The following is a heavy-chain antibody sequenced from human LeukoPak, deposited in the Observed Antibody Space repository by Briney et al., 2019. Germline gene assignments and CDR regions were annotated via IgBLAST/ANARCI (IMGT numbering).Heavy chain of an antibody. CDR3: ARVNYYDSSVGELLDY. D-gene: IGHD3-22*01. CDR1: GVSVSSGSYY. Sequence: SETLSLTCTVSGVSVSSGSYYWSWIRQPPGKGLEWIGYIYYSGSTNYNPSLKSRVTISVDTSKNQFSLKLSSVTAADTAVYYCARVNYYDSSVGELLDYWGQGTLVTVSS. J-gene: IGHJ4*02. CDR2: IYYSGST. V-gene: IGHV4-61*01.